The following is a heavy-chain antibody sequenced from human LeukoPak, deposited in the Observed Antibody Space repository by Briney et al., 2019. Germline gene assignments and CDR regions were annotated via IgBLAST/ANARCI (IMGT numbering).Heavy chain of an antibody. CDR3: ARGYIAVAAYYFDY. D-gene: IGHD6-19*01. Sequence: ASVKVSCKASGYTFTGYYIHWVRQAPGQGLEWMAWINPNSGGTNYAQKFQGRVTVTSDTSISTAYMEVSSLRYDDTAVYYCARGYIAVAAYYFDYWGQGTLVTVSS. CDR1: GYTFTGYY. CDR2: INPNSGGT. J-gene: IGHJ4*02. V-gene: IGHV1-2*02.